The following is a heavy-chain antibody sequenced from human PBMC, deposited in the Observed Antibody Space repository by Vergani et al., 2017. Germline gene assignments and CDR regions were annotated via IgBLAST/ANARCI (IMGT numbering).Heavy chain of an antibody. CDR3: ATDLPALLRYFDWSTPSMDV. Sequence: EVQLVQSGAEVKKPGESLRISCKGSGYSFTSYWISWVRQMPGKGLEWMGRIDPSDSYTNYSPSCQGHVTISADKSISTAYLQWSSLKASDTAMYYCATDLPALLRYFDWSTPSMDVWGQGTTVTVSS. J-gene: IGHJ6*02. CDR1: GYSFTSYW. CDR2: IDPSDSYT. D-gene: IGHD3-9*01. V-gene: IGHV5-10-1*01.